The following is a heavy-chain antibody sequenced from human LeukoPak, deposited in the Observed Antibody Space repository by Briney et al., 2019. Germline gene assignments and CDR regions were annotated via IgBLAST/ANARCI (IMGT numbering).Heavy chain of an antibody. J-gene: IGHJ5*02. CDR3: ARGPVGATSRNWFDP. D-gene: IGHD1-26*01. Sequence: PGGSLRLSCAASGFTFSSYSMNWVRQAPGKGLEWVSSISSSSSYIYYADSMKGRFIISRDNAKNSLDLQMNSLRVEDTAVYYCARGPVGATSRNWFDPWGQGTLVTVSS. CDR2: ISSSSSYI. V-gene: IGHV3-21*06. CDR1: GFTFSSYS.